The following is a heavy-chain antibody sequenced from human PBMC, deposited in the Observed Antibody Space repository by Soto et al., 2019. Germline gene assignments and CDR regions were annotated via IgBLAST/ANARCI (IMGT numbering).Heavy chain of an antibody. CDR1: GFTFSDYG. CDR3: ARGGRYYESSPYFVSAADGSGEENSQIDY. Sequence: QVQLVESGGGVVQPGRSLRLSCAASGFTFSDYGMHWVRQAPGKGPEWVALIWYDGSNKYYADSADSVKGRFTISRDNSKNTLYLQMNSLRAEDTAVYYCARGGRYYESSPYFVSAADGSGEENSQIDYWGQGTLVTVSS. V-gene: IGHV3-33*01. D-gene: IGHD3-22*01. CDR2: IWYDGSNK. J-gene: IGHJ4*02.